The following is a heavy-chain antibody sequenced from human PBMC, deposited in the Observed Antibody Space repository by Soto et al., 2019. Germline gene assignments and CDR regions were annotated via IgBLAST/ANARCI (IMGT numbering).Heavy chain of an antibody. D-gene: IGHD6-13*01. J-gene: IGHJ4*02. Sequence: QVQLVQSGAEVKKPGASVKVSCKASGYTFTSYGISWVRQAPGQGLEWMGWISAYNGNTNYAQKLQGRVTMTTDTTPSSAYMELGSLKSDDPAVDYCARWYSSRLYGGGDFDYWGQGTLVTVSS. CDR3: ARWYSSRLYGGGDFDY. CDR1: GYTFTSYG. CDR2: ISAYNGNT. V-gene: IGHV1-18*01.